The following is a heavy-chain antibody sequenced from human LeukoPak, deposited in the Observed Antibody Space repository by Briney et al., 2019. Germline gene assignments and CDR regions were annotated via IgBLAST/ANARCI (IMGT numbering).Heavy chain of an antibody. Sequence: ASVKVSCKASGGTFSSYAISWVRQAPGQGLEWMGGIIPIFGTANYAQKFQGRVTMTEDTSTDTAYMELSSLRSEDTAVYYCATPIPMVRGVITLDYWGQGTLVTVSS. J-gene: IGHJ4*02. CDR2: IIPIFGTA. CDR3: ATPIPMVRGVITLDY. D-gene: IGHD3-10*01. CDR1: GGTFSSYA. V-gene: IGHV1-69*06.